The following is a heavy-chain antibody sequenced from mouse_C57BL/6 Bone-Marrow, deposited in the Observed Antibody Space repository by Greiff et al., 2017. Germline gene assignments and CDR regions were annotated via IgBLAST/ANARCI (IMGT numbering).Heavy chain of an antibody. J-gene: IGHJ2*01. V-gene: IGHV1-26*01. Sequence: VQLQQSGPELVKPGASVKISCKASGYTFTDYYMNWVKQSPGKSLEWIGDINPNNGGTSYNQKFKGKATLTVDKSSSTAYMELRSLTSEDSAVYYCARTGLLFDYWGQGTTLTVAS. D-gene: IGHD3-1*01. CDR2: INPNNGGT. CDR1: GYTFTDYY. CDR3: ARTGLLFDY.